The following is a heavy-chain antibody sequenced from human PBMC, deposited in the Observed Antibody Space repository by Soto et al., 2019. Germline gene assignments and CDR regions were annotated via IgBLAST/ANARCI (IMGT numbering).Heavy chain of an antibody. CDR3: ARTYCSGGSCYFGYYYYYMDV. V-gene: IGHV4-31*03. J-gene: IGHJ6*03. D-gene: IGHD2-15*01. CDR2: IYYSGST. CDR1: GGSISSGGYY. Sequence: SETLSLTCTVPGGSISSGGYYWSWIRQHPGKGLEWIGYIYYSGSTYYNPSLKSRVTISVDTSKNQFSLKLSSVTAADTAVYYCARTYCSGGSCYFGYYYYYMDVWGRGTTVTVSS.